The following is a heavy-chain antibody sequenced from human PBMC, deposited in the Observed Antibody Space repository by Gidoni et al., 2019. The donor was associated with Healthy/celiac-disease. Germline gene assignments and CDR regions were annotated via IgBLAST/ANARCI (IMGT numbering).Heavy chain of an antibody. Sequence: EVQLLESGGGLVQPGGSLRLSCAASGFTFSSYDMSWVRQAPGKGLGWVSAISGSGGSTYYADSVQGRFTISRDNSKNTLYLQMNSLRAEDTAVYYCAKAPGSWQRDFYYYYYYMDVWGKGTTVTVSS. D-gene: IGHD3-10*01. CDR2: ISGSGGST. V-gene: IGHV3-23*01. J-gene: IGHJ6*03. CDR3: AKAPGSWQRDFYYYYYYMDV. CDR1: GFTFSSYD.